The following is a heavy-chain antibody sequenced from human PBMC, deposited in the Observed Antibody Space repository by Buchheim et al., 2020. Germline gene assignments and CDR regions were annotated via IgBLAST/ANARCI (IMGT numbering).Heavy chain of an antibody. Sequence: QVQLVQSGAEVKKPGASVKVSCKASGYTFTSYYMHWVRQAPGQGLEWMGIINPSGGSTSYAQKFKGRVTMTRDTSTSTVYMELSSLRSEDTAVYYCASPRYYYGSGSSNHYYYGMDVWGQGTT. CDR2: INPSGGST. CDR3: ASPRYYYGSGSSNHYYYGMDV. CDR1: GYTFTSYY. D-gene: IGHD3-10*01. V-gene: IGHV1-46*03. J-gene: IGHJ6*02.